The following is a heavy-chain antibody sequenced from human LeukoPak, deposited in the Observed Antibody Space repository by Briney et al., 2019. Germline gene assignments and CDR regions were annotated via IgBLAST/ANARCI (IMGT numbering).Heavy chain of an antibody. CDR3: ARDTMVRGVIIDY. CDR1: GGTFSSYA. CDR2: IIPIFGTA. J-gene: IGHJ4*02. Sequence: SAKVSCKASGGTFSSYAISWVRQAPGQGLEWMGRIIPIFGTANYAQKFQGRVTITTDESTSTAYMELSSLRSEDTAVYYCARDTMVRGVIIDYWGQGTLVTVSS. D-gene: IGHD3-10*01. V-gene: IGHV1-69*05.